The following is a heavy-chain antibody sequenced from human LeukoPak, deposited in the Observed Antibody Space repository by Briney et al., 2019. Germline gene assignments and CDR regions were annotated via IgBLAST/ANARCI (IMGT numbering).Heavy chain of an antibody. V-gene: IGHV3-30*18. CDR2: ISYDGSNK. Sequence: GGSLRLSCAASGFTFSSYGMHWVRQAPGKGLEWVAVISYDGSNKYYADSVKGRFTISRDNSKNTLYLQMNSLRAEDTAVYHCAKGALEWLLGIDYWGQGTLVTVSS. D-gene: IGHD3-3*01. CDR3: AKGALEWLLGIDY. J-gene: IGHJ4*02. CDR1: GFTFSSYG.